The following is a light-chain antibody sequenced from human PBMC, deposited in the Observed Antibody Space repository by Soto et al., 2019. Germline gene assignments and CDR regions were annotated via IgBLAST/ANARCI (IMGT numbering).Light chain of an antibody. CDR2: GAS. Sequence: EIVMTQSPATLSVSPGERATLSYRASQSVSSNLAWYQQKPGQAPRLLIYGASTRATGIPARFSGSGSGTEFTLTISSLQSEDFAVYYCQQYNNWPYTFGRGTKLEIK. CDR1: QSVSSN. V-gene: IGKV3-15*01. CDR3: QQYNNWPYT. J-gene: IGKJ2*01.